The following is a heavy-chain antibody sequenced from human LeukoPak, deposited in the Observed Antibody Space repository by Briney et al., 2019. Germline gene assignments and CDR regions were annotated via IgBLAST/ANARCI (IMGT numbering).Heavy chain of an antibody. J-gene: IGHJ3*02. Sequence: GSLRLSCAASGFTFSSYAMHWVRQAPGKGLEYVSAISSNGGSTYYANSVKGRFTIPRDNSKNTLYLQMGSLRAEDMAVYYCARAECGGDCYRYAFDIWGQGTMVTVSS. D-gene: IGHD2-21*02. CDR1: GFTFSSYA. CDR3: ARAECGGDCYRYAFDI. V-gene: IGHV3-64*01. CDR2: ISSNGGST.